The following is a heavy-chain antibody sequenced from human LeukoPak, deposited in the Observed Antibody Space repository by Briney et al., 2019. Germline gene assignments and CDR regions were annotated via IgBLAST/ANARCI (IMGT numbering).Heavy chain of an antibody. CDR1: GFTFSDSY. D-gene: IGHD3-3*01. CDR3: ARDAFSRISIFGVVSDAFDI. Sequence: SGGSLRLSCAASGFTFSDSYLTWIRQAPGKGLEWVANIKQDGSEKYCVDSVKGRFTISRDNAKNSLYLQMNSLRAEDTAVYFCARDAFSRISIFGVVSDAFDIWGQGTMVTVSS. V-gene: IGHV3-7*01. CDR2: IKQDGSEK. J-gene: IGHJ3*02.